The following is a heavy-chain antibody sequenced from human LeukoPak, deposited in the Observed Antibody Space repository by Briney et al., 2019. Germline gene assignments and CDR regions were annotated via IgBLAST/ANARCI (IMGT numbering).Heavy chain of an antibody. CDR1: GFTFSDYG. CDR2: ITSSGGGT. CDR3: AKHYGSGTYYNYFDY. J-gene: IGHJ4*02. V-gene: IGHV3-23*01. D-gene: IGHD3-10*01. Sequence: GGSLRLSCAASGFTFSDYGMSWVRRAPGKGLEWVSVITSSGGGTFYADSVKGRLTISRDNSENTLYLQMNSLRAEDTAVYYCAKHYGSGTYYNYFDYWGQGTLVTVSS.